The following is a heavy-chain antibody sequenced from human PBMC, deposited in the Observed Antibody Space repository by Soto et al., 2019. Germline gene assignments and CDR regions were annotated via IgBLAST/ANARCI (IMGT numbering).Heavy chain of an antibody. CDR3: EREGGIAARLKAFDI. D-gene: IGHD6-6*01. V-gene: IGHV1-2*04. Sequence: ASVKVSCKASGYTFTGYYMHWVRQAPGQGLEWMGWINPNSGGTNYAQKFQGWVTMTRDTSISTAYMELSRLRSDDTAVYYCEREGGIAARLKAFDIWGQGTMVTVSS. CDR2: INPNSGGT. CDR1: GYTFTGYY. J-gene: IGHJ3*02.